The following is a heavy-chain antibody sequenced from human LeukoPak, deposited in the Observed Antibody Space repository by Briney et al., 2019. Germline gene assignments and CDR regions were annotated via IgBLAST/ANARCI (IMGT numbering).Heavy chain of an antibody. J-gene: IGHJ4*02. Sequence: PSETLSLTCTVSGGSISSYYWSSIRQPAGKGLEWIGRIYTSGSTNYNPSLKSRVAMSVDTSKNKFSLKLSSVTAADTAGYYCARDLSIAVAGFDYWGQGTLVTVSS. CDR3: ARDLSIAVAGFDY. D-gene: IGHD6-19*01. V-gene: IGHV4-4*07. CDR1: GGSISSYY. CDR2: IYTSGST.